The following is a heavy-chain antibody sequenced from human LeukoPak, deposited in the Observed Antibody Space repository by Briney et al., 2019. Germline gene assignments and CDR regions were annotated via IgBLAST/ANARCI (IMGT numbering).Heavy chain of an antibody. CDR3: ASGEMATIADYFDY. Sequence: PGGSLRLSCAASGFTFSNAWMSWVRQAPGKGLEWVSAISGSGGSTYYADSVKGRFTISRDNSKNTLYLQMNSLRAEDTAVYYCASGEMATIADYFDYWGQGTLVTVSS. D-gene: IGHD5-12*01. V-gene: IGHV3-23*01. J-gene: IGHJ4*02. CDR1: GFTFSNAW. CDR2: ISGSGGST.